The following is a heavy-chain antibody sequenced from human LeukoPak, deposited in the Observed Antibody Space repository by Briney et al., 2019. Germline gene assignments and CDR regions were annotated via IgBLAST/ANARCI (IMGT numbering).Heavy chain of an antibody. J-gene: IGHJ4*02. CDR2: ISSSRRYI. Sequence: PRRSLSPSSAPSGLTFSSYSTDWVRHPPGDGLGWGSCISSSRRYIIYRGSVKGRFTPPTDNAKNSPYLRITRQRATDTSVSSGARDLRSSGYYAFDCWGQGTLVTVSS. D-gene: IGHD3-22*01. CDR1: GLTFSSYS. V-gene: IGHV3-21*01. CDR3: ARDLRSSGYYAFDC.